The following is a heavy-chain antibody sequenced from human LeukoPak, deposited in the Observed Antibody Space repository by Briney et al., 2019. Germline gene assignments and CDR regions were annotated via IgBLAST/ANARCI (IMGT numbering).Heavy chain of an antibody. D-gene: IGHD6-19*01. CDR2: INPNSGGT. CDR1: GYTFTGYY. J-gene: IGHJ4*02. CDR3: ARDRGPSGWDLDY. V-gene: IGHV1-2*02. Sequence: ASVKVSCKASGYTFTGYYMHWVRQARGQGLEWMGWINPNSGGTNYAQKFQGRVTMTRDTSISTAYMELSRLRSDDTAVYYCARDRGPSGWDLDYWGRGTLVTVSS.